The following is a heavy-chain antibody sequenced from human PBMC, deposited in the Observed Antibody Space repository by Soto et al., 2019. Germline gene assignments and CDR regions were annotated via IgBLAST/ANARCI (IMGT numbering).Heavy chain of an antibody. CDR3: ARRRGRQQLVQRFYNGMDV. CDR2: INHSGST. V-gene: IGHV4-34*01. D-gene: IGHD6-13*01. Sequence: QVQLQQWGAGLLKPSETLSLTCAVYGGSFSGYYWSWIRQPPGKGLEWIGEINHSGSTNYNASLKSRVTISVDTSKNQFSLKLSSVSAADTAVYFCARRRGRQQLVQRFYNGMDVWGQETTVTVSS. CDR1: GGSFSGYY. J-gene: IGHJ6*02.